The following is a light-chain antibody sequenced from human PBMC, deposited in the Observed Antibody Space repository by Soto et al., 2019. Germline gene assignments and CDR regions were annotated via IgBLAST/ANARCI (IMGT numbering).Light chain of an antibody. CDR3: QQYGSSPWT. Sequence: DIVLTQSPGTLSLSPGERATLSCRASQSVSSSYLTWYQHKPGQAPRLLIYDTSRRDTGTPDRFSGSGSCTDVTLNICRLDPEDLAVYYWQQYGSSPWTFGQGTNEEI. CDR1: QSVSSSY. V-gene: IGKV3-20*01. CDR2: DTS. J-gene: IGKJ1*01.